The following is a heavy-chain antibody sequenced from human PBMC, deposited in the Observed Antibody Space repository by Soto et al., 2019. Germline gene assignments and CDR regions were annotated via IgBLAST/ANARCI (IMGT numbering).Heavy chain of an antibody. J-gene: IGHJ3*02. CDR1: GFTFSDYY. Sequence: GGSLRLSCAASGFTFSDYYMSWIRQAPGKGLEWVSYISSSGSTIYYADPVKGRFTISRDNAKNSLYLQMNSLRAEDTAVYYCAREYNWNDDAFDIWGQGTMVTISS. CDR2: ISSSGSTI. D-gene: IGHD1-1*01. V-gene: IGHV3-11*01. CDR3: AREYNWNDDAFDI.